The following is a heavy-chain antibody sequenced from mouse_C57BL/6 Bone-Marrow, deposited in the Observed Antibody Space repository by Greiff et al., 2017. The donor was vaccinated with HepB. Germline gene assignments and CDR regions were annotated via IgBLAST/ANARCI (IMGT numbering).Heavy chain of an antibody. CDR1: GYTFTSYW. Sequence: QVQLQQPGAELVKPGASVKVSCKASGYTFTSYWMHWVKQRPGQGLEWIGRIHPSDSDTNYNQKFKGKATLTVDESSSTAYMQLSSLTSEDSAVYYCAIFTTVVPYYFDYWGQGTTLTVSS. CDR3: AIFTTVVPYYFDY. V-gene: IGHV1-74*01. J-gene: IGHJ2*01. CDR2: IHPSDSDT. D-gene: IGHD1-1*01.